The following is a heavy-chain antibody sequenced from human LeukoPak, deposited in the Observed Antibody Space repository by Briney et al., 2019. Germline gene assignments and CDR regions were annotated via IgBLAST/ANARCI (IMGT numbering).Heavy chain of an antibody. Sequence: GRSLRLSCAASGFTLSSYGMHWVRQAPGKGLEWVAVIWYDGSNKYYADSVKGRFTISRDNSKNTLYLQMNSLRAEDTAVYYCAREIYTSGFFDYWGQGTLVTVSS. CDR3: AREIYTSGFFDY. CDR1: GFTLSSYG. D-gene: IGHD3-9*01. V-gene: IGHV3-33*01. J-gene: IGHJ4*02. CDR2: IWYDGSNK.